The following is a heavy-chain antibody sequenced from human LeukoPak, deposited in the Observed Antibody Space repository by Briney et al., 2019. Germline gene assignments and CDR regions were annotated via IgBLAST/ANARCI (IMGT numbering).Heavy chain of an antibody. V-gene: IGHV3-21*01. D-gene: IGHD2-2*01. CDR1: GFTFSSYS. CDR3: ASWDIVVVPAASPNDY. Sequence: GGSLRLSCAASGFTFSSYSMNWVRQAPGKGLEWVSSISSSSYIYYADSVKGRFTISRDNAKNSLYLQMNSLRAEDTAVYYCASWDIVVVPAASPNDYWGQGTLVTVSS. CDR2: ISSSSYI. J-gene: IGHJ4*02.